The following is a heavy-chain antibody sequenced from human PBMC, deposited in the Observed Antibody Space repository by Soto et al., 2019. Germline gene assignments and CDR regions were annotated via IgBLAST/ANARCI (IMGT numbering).Heavy chain of an antibody. V-gene: IGHV4-4*07. Sequence: KASETLSLTCTVSGDSMNSYHWSWIRQPAGKGLEWIGHIHSSGSTNYNPSLKSRVTMSVDTSKNQFSLRLMSLTAADTAVYYCARDQGVAAAGITWFDPWGRGSLVTVSS. CDR2: IHSSGST. CDR3: ARDQGVAAAGITWFDP. D-gene: IGHD6-13*01. CDR1: GDSMNSYH. J-gene: IGHJ5*02.